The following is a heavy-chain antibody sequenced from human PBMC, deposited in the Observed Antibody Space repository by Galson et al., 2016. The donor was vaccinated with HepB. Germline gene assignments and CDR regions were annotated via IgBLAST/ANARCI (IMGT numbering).Heavy chain of an antibody. J-gene: IGHJ6*02. CDR2: IIPIFGTA. CDR1: GGTFSTYA. Sequence: SVKVSCKASGGTFSTYAVSWVRQAPGQGLEWMGGIIPIFGTANYAHKFQGRVTFAADESTSTAYMEVSSLRSEDTAVYYCASRMMERSYYYFGMDVWGQGTTVTVSS. D-gene: IGHD3-3*01. V-gene: IGHV1-69*13. CDR3: ASRMMERSYYYFGMDV.